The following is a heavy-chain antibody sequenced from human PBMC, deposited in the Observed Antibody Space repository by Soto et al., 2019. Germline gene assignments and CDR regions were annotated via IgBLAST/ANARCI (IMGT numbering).Heavy chain of an antibody. V-gene: IGHV4-39*01. CDR2: IYYSGST. Sequence: QLQLQESGPGLVKPSETLSLTCTVSGGSISSSSHYWGWIRQPPGKGLEWIGSIYYSGSTYYNPSLKSRVTISVDTSKNQFSLKLSSVTAADTAVYYCAIQVAGTRDLDYWGQGTLVTVSS. J-gene: IGHJ4*02. CDR3: AIQVAGTRDLDY. D-gene: IGHD6-19*01. CDR1: GGSISSSSHY.